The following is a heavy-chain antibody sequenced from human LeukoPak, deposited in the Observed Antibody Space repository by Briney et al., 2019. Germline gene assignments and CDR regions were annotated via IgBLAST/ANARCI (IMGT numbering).Heavy chain of an antibody. CDR1: GYTFTSYD. V-gene: IGHV1-8*01. D-gene: IGHD2-2*01. CDR2: MNPNSGNT. Sequence: WASVKVSCKASGYTFTSYDINWVRQATGQGLEWMGWMNPNSGNTGYAQKFQGRVTMTRNTSISTAYMELSSLRSEDTAVYYCARVKMGYQLLYYYYGMDVWGQGTTVTVSS. CDR3: ARVKMGYQLLYYYYGMDV. J-gene: IGHJ6*02.